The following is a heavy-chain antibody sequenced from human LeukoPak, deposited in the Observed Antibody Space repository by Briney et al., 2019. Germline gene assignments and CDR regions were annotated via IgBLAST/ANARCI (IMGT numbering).Heavy chain of an antibody. Sequence: GRSLRLSCAASGFTFSSYGMHWVRQAPGKGLEWVAVISYDGSNKYYADSVKGRFTISRDNSKNTLYLQMNSLRAEDTAVYYCAEDSGSDTYYYYGMDVWGQGTTVTVSS. CDR2: ISYDGSNK. CDR1: GFTFSSYG. J-gene: IGHJ6*02. D-gene: IGHD3-10*01. CDR3: AEDSGSDTYYYYGMDV. V-gene: IGHV3-30*18.